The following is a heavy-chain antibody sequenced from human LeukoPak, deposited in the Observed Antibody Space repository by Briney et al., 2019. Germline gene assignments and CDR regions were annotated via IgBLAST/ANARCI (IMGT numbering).Heavy chain of an antibody. CDR2: IIPIFGTA. CDR1: GGTFSSYA. J-gene: IGHJ4*02. V-gene: IGHV1-69*13. Sequence: ASVKVSGKASGGTFSSYAISWVRQAPGQGLEWMGGIIPIFGTANYAQKFQGRVTITADESTSTAYMELSSLRSEDTAVYYCARDLVGDYYDSSGYSYDWGQGTLVTVSS. CDR3: ARDLVGDYYDSSGYSYD. D-gene: IGHD3-22*01.